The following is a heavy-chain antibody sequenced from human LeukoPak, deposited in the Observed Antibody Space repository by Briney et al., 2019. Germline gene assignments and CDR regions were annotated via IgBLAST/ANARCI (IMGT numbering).Heavy chain of an antibody. D-gene: IGHD3-10*01. CDR3: ATDRQEGGSGSYWFDP. CDR1: GGSITTYY. CDR2: VYYSGSA. V-gene: IGHV4-59*01. Sequence: SETLSLTCSISGGSITTYYWSWIRQPVGKGLEWMGTVYYSGSATYNPSLKSRLTLSADTSKDHFSLKLTSVTSEDTAVYYCATDRQEGGSGSYWFDPWGQGTLVTVSS. J-gene: IGHJ5*02.